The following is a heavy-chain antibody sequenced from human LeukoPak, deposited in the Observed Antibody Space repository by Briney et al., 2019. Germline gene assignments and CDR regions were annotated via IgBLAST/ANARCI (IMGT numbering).Heavy chain of an antibody. CDR2: ISTTGRKR. D-gene: IGHD2-21*02. Sequence: HSGGSLRLSCVASGFSFNTYPMSWVRPAPGKGVEWVSSISTTGRKRHYTDSVKGRFTISRDISKNTLHLQMNSLRAEDTALYFCAKDHDNTDYYYYFDSWGQGTLVTVSS. CDR1: GFSFNTYP. V-gene: IGHV3-23*01. J-gene: IGHJ4*02. CDR3: AKDHDNTDYYYYFDS.